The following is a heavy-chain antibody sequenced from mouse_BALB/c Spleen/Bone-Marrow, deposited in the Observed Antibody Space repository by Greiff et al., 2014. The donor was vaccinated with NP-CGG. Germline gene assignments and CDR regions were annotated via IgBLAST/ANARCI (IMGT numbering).Heavy chain of an antibody. D-gene: IGHD2-14*01. CDR1: GYTFTSYV. V-gene: IGHV1-14*01. Sequence: VQLKESGPELVKPGASVKMSCRASGYTFTSYVMHWVKQKPGQGLEWIGYIHPYNDDSKYNEKFEGKATLTSDKSSSTAYMELSSLTSEASAVYYCARWGRYDWYCDVWGAGTTVTVSS. J-gene: IGHJ1*01. CDR2: IHPYNDDS. CDR3: ARWGRYDWYCDV.